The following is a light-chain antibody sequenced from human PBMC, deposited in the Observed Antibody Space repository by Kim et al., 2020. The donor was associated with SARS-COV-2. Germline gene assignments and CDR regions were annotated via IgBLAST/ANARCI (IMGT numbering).Light chain of an antibody. J-gene: IGLJ3*02. V-gene: IGLV1-44*01. Sequence: ELTQPPSASGTPGQRDTISCSGSSSNIGTNTVNWYQQLPGTAPKLLIYSNNQLPSGVPDRFSGSKSGTSASLAISGLQSEDEADYYCSAWDDSLHGVFGGGTQLTVL. CDR1: SSNIGTNT. CDR2: SNN. CDR3: SAWDDSLHGV.